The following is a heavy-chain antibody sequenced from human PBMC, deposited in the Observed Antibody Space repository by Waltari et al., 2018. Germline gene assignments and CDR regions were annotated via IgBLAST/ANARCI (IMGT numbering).Heavy chain of an antibody. V-gene: IGHV4-4*07. CDR1: GGSISSYY. Sequence: QVQLQESGPGLVKPSETLSLTCTVSGGSISSYYWSWIRQPAGKGLEWIGRIYTSGSTNYNPSLKSRVTMSVDTSKNQFSLKLSSVTAADTAVYYCARDHVLTIFGVVISDAFDIWGQGTMVTVSS. CDR2: IYTSGST. J-gene: IGHJ3*02. CDR3: ARDHVLTIFGVVISDAFDI. D-gene: IGHD3-3*01.